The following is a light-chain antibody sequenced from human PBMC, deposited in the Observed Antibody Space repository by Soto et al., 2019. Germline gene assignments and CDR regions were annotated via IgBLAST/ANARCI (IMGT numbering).Light chain of an antibody. Sequence: QSVLTQSPSASGTPGQRVTISCSGSSSNIGSNPVHWYQQLPGSAPKLLIHNNHQRPAGVPDRFSASKSGTSASRAIGGLQSEDEADYYCASWDDSLSGVLFGGGTKVTVL. CDR1: SSNIGSNP. V-gene: IGLV1-44*01. CDR2: NNH. CDR3: ASWDDSLSGVL. J-gene: IGLJ2*01.